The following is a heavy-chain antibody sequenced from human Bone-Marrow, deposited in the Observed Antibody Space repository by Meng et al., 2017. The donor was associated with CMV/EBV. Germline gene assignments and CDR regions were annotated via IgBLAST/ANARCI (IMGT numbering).Heavy chain of an antibody. Sequence: GESLKISCAASGFTFSSYAMSWVRQAPGKGLEWVSAISGSGGSTYYADSVKGRFTISRDNSKNTLYLQMNSLRAEDTAVYYCARGEGIAAAVPYNWFDPWGQGTLVTVSS. J-gene: IGHJ5*02. CDR2: ISGSGGST. CDR3: ARGEGIAAAVPYNWFDP. V-gene: IGHV3-23*01. CDR1: GFTFSSYA. D-gene: IGHD6-13*01.